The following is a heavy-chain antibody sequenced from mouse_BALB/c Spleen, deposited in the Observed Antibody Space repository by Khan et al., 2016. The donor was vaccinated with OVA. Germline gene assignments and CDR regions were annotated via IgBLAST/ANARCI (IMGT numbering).Heavy chain of an antibody. CDR1: GYTFTNYW. CDR3: ASYGFGNYEIWDY. Sequence: VQLQQPGTVLARPGASVKMSCKASGYTFTNYWMHWVKQRPGQGLEWIGTIYPGNSDTNYNQKFTGKAKLTAVTSTSTAYMELSSLTNEDSAVYYGASYGFGNYEIWDYWGQGTTLTVSS. CDR2: IYPGNSDT. J-gene: IGHJ2*01. D-gene: IGHD2-1*01. V-gene: IGHV1-5*01.